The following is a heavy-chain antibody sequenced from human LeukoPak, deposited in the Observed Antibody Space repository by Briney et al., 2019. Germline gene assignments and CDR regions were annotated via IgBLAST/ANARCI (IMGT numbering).Heavy chain of an antibody. CDR3: ARSPGQSLRSAWFDP. J-gene: IGHJ5*02. V-gene: IGHV4-61*02. CDR1: GDSISSGIHY. Sequence: SETLSLTCTVSGDSISSGIHYWSWIRQPAGRGLEWIGRIYTSGSTNYNPSLKSRVTISVDTSKNQFSLKLSSVTAADTAVYYCARSPGQSLRSAWFDPWGQGTLVTVSS. CDR2: IYTSGST. D-gene: IGHD4-17*01.